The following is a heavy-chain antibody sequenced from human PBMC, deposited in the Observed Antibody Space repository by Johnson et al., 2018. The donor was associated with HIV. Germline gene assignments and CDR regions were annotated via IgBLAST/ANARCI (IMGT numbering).Heavy chain of an antibody. D-gene: IGHD1-26*01. V-gene: IGHV3-30*03. CDR3: ARSPRGWDLLGAFDI. Sequence: QVQLVESGGGVVQTGTSLRLSCAASGFTFNTYGMHWVRQAPGKGLEWVALMSHDGSNKYYTDPVKGRFTISRDNSKNALYLQMNSLTTEDTAGYYCARSPRGWDLLGAFDIWGQGTLITVSP. CDR2: MSHDGSNK. J-gene: IGHJ3*02. CDR1: GFTFNTYG.